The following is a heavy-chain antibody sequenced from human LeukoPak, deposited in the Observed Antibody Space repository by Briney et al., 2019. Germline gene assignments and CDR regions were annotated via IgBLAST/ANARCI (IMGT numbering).Heavy chain of an antibody. V-gene: IGHV4-4*07. CDR3: ASSITMVRGVISHFDY. CDR2: IYYSGST. CDR1: GGSISSCY. D-gene: IGHD3-10*01. J-gene: IGHJ4*02. Sequence: SETLSLTCTVSGGSISSCYWSWIRQPAGKGLEWIGSIYYSGSTYYNPSLKSRVTISVDTSKNQFSLKLSSVTAADTAVYYCASSITMVRGVISHFDYWGQGTLVTVSS.